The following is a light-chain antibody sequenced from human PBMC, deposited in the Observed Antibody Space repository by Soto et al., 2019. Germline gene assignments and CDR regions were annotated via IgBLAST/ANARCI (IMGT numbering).Light chain of an antibody. CDR1: SNDVGAYNY. J-gene: IGLJ1*01. CDR3: SSYTSATTYV. CDR2: DVS. Sequence: QSALTQPASVSGSPGQSITISCTGTSNDVGAYNYDSWYQQYPGEAPKVIIYDVSHRPAGVSNRFSGSKSGNTASLTISGLQTQDEADSYCSSYTSATTYVFGTGTKVTVL. V-gene: IGLV2-14*01.